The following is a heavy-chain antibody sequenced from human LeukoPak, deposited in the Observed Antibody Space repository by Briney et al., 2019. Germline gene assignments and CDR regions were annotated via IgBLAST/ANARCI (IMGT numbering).Heavy chain of an antibody. CDR2: ISGNGVIT. CDR1: GFTFSTYA. V-gene: IGHV3-23*01. D-gene: IGHD3-22*01. J-gene: IGHJ4*02. CDR3: ATDRLLRSDYHYGDFDY. Sequence: GSLRLSCAASGFTFSTYAMSWVRQAPGKGLEWVSGISGNGVITYYADSVKGQFTISRDNSKNTLYLQMNSLRTEDTAVYYCATDRLLRSDYHYGDFDYWGQGTLVTVSS.